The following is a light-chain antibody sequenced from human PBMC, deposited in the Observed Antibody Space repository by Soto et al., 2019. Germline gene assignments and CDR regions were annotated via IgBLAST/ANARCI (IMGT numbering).Light chain of an antibody. V-gene: IGKV3-20*01. CDR1: QSASSSF. CDR2: GAS. J-gene: IGKJ4*01. Sequence: EIVLTQSPCPLSLSPGERATLSCRASQSASSSFLAWYQQKPGQAPRLRIYGASSRATGIPDRFSGSGSGTDFILSISRLEPEDVAVYYCQQYGSSPLTFGGGTKVEIK. CDR3: QQYGSSPLT.